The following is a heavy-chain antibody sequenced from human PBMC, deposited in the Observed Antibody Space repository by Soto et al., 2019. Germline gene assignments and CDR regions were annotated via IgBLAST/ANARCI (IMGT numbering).Heavy chain of an antibody. V-gene: IGHV1-69*13. J-gene: IGHJ4*02. D-gene: IGHD3-3*01. CDR1: GGTFSSYS. CDR2: IVPIFGT. CDR3: ATPIKYYDSWSGYSPFDY. Sequence: SVKVSCKASGGTFSSYSINWVRQAPGQGFEWMGGIVPIFGTNYAQKFQGRVTITADESTSTAYMELSSLRSEDTAVYYCATPIKYYDSWSGYSPFDYWGQGTLVTVSS.